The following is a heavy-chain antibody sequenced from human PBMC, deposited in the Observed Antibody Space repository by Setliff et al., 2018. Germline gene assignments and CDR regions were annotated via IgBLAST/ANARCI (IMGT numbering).Heavy chain of an antibody. CDR1: GFIFSGSA. CDR2: IRDKYNSYAI. J-gene: IGHJ4*02. V-gene: IGHV3-73*01. CDR3: ARVHYETSTYSPTLFDH. Sequence: PGGSLRLSCAASGFIFSGSAIHWVRQASGKGLEWVGRIRDKYNSYAIAYAASVEGRFTISRDDSKNMAYLQMNSLRVEDTAVYYCARVHYETSTYSPTLFDHWGQGALVTVSS. D-gene: IGHD3-22*01.